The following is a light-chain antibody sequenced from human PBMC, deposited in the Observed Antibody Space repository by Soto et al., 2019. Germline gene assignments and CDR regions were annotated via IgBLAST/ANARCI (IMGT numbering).Light chain of an antibody. Sequence: VATQDPSLTVSPGGTVTLTCASSTGPVPSGFYPHWVQQKPGQSPRSLIYSTTYKHSWPPARFSGSLPGGHAALPLSGVQPEDEADYYCLLYYGGSYVFGAGTKVTV. J-gene: IGLJ1*01. CDR3: LLYYGGSYV. CDR1: TGPVPSGFY. V-gene: IGLV7-43*01. CDR2: STT.